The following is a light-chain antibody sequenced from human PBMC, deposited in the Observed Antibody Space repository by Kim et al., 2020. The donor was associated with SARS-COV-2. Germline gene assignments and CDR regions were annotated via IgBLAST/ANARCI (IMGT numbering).Light chain of an antibody. J-gene: IGLJ3*02. Sequence: NFMLTQPHSVSESPGKTVTISCTRTSGSIASNYVQWYQQRPGSVPTTVIYEDNQRPSGVPDRFSGSIDSSSNSASLTISGLKTEDEADYYCQSYRVFGGGTQLTVL. V-gene: IGLV6-57*03. CDR2: EDN. CDR3: QSYRV. CDR1: SGSIASNY.